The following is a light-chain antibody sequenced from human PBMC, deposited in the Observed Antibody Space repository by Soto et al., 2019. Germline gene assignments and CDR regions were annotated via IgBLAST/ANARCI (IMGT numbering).Light chain of an antibody. CDR2: EGS. Sequence: QSALTQPASVSGSPGQSITISCTGTSSDVGSYNLVSWYQQHPGKAPKLMIYEGSKRPSGVSNRFSGSKSGNTASLTISGLQAEDEVDYYCCSYAGSITLYVFGTGTKVTVL. CDR3: CSYAGSITLYV. V-gene: IGLV2-23*01. J-gene: IGLJ1*01. CDR1: SSDVGSYNL.